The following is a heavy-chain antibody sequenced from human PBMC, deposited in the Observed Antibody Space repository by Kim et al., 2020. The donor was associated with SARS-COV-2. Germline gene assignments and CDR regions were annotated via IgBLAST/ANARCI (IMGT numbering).Heavy chain of an antibody. J-gene: IGHJ4*01. Sequence: SETLSLTCTVSGGSVSSDLYYWSWIGQPPGKELEWIAYIYYSGSTNYNPALKSRVTVSLDTSKKYFSLKLTYVTAADKAMYYCSRGSNGGPTFIFDY. D-gene: IGHD3-10*01. CDR3: SRGSNGGPTFIFDY. CDR1: GGSVSSDLYY. CDR2: IYYSGST. V-gene: IGHV4-61*03.